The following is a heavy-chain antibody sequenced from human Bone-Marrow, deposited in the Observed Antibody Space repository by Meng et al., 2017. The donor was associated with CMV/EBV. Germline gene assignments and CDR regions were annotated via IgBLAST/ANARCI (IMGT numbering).Heavy chain of an antibody. Sequence: ASVKVSCKASRYTFNVFYMHWVRQAPGQGLEWLGWINPNSGGTNFAQKFQGRVIMTRDTSISTAYMELSRLTSDDTAVYYCVREGNYAFDYWGQGTLVTVSS. CDR3: VREGNYAFDY. D-gene: IGHD1-7*01. V-gene: IGHV1-2*02. CDR1: RYTFNVFY. J-gene: IGHJ4*02. CDR2: INPNSGGT.